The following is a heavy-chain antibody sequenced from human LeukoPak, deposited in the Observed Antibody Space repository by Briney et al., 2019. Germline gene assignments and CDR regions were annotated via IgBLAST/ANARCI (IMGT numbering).Heavy chain of an antibody. CDR3: ARYSSSWIDAFDI. D-gene: IGHD6-13*01. V-gene: IGHV4-59*01. Sequence: PSETLSLTCTVSGGSISSYYWSWIRQPPGKGLEWIGYIYYSGSTNYNPSLKSRVTISVDTSKNQFSLKLGSVTAADTAVYYCARYSSSWIDAFDIWGQGTMVTVSS. CDR1: GGSISSYY. J-gene: IGHJ3*02. CDR2: IYYSGST.